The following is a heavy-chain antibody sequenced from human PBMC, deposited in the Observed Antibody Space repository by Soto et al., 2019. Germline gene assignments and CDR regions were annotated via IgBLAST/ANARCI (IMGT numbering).Heavy chain of an antibody. D-gene: IGHD3-22*01. CDR3: ARYSSEAVAGYTLHN. CDR1: GGSISSNY. V-gene: IGHV4-59*01. CDR2: VYNSGST. J-gene: IGHJ4*02. Sequence: TETLSLTCTVSGGSISSNYWTWIRQPPGKGLEWIGYVYNSGSTNYNPSLKSRVTISEDTSKSQFYLKVNSMTAADTAVYYCARYSSEAVAGYTLHNWGQAIFVTLSS.